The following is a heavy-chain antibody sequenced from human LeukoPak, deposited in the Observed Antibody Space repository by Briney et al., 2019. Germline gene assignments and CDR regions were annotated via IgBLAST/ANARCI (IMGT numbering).Heavy chain of an antibody. V-gene: IGHV3-21*01. CDR2: LSSGGTYL. J-gene: IGHJ4*02. D-gene: IGHD2-15*01. CDR3: ARDRPTGRSRGVVVQ. CDR1: GFTFDTYA. Sequence: RGSLRLSCAASGFTFDTYAITWVRQAPGKGLEWVSSLSSGGTYLYYAESVRGRSTISRDNTKNFLYLQLSALRVGDTAVYYCARDRPTGRSRGVVVQWGQGTLVTVSS.